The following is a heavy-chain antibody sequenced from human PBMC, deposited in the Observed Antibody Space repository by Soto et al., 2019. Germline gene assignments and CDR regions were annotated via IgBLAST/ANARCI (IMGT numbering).Heavy chain of an antibody. CDR3: AREDDVSYYYYGMDV. J-gene: IGHJ6*02. CDR1: GYTFTSYG. V-gene: IGHV1-18*01. Sequence: QVQLVQSGGEVKKPGASVKVSCKASGYTFTSYGISWVRQAPGQGLEWMGWISGYNGKTNYAQKVQDRVTMTTDTSTSTVYMELRSLRSDDTAVYYCAREDDVSYYYYGMDVWGQAITGTVSS. D-gene: IGHD3-16*01. CDR2: ISGYNGKT.